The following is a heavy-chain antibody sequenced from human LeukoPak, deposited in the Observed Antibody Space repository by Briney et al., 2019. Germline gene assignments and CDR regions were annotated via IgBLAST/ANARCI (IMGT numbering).Heavy chain of an antibody. CDR1: GFTFSSYG. CDR3: AKNQGQWLVPVDY. Sequence: HPGRSLRLSCAASGFTFSSYGMHWVRQAPGKGLEWVSSMSGSGGSTYYADSVKGRFTISRDNSKNTLYLQMNNLRAEDTALYYCAKNQGQWLVPVDYWGQGTLVTVSS. D-gene: IGHD6-19*01. V-gene: IGHV3-23*01. CDR2: MSGSGGST. J-gene: IGHJ4*02.